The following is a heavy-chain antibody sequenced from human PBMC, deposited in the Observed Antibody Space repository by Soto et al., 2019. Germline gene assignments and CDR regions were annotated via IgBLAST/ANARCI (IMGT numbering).Heavy chain of an antibody. V-gene: IGHV1-69*13. D-gene: IGHD6-6*01. Sequence: SVKVSCKASGGTFSSYAISWVRQAPGQGLEWMGGIIPIFGTANYAQKFQGRVTITADESTSTAYMELSSLRSEDTAVYYCARDQESSSEPDDAFDIWGQGTMVTVSS. CDR2: IIPIFGTA. CDR1: GGTFSSYA. CDR3: ARDQESSSEPDDAFDI. J-gene: IGHJ3*02.